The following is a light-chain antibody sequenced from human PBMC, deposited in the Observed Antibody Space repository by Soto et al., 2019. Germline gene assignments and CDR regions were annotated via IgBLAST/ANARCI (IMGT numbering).Light chain of an antibody. CDR1: QSLLHSNGYNY. V-gene: IGKV2-28*01. J-gene: IGKJ1*01. CDR3: MQALPTPAT. Sequence: DIVMTQSPLSLPVTPGEPASISCRSSQSLLHSNGYNYLDWYLQKPGQSPQLLIYLGSNRASGVPDRFSGSGSGTDFTLKISRGEAEDVGVYYCMQALPTPATFEQATKVEIK. CDR2: LGS.